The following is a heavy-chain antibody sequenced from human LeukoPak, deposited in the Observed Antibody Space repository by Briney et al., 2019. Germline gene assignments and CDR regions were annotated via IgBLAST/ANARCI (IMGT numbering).Heavy chain of an antibody. Sequence: SETLSLTCTVSGGSISSSSYYWGWIRQPPGKGLEWIGSIYYSGSTYYNPSLKSRVTISVDTSKNQFSLKLSSVTAADTAVYYCASYCSSTSCYAKAFDIWGQGTMVTASS. CDR2: IYYSGST. CDR1: GGSISSSSYY. J-gene: IGHJ3*02. V-gene: IGHV4-39*07. D-gene: IGHD2-2*01. CDR3: ASYCSSTSCYAKAFDI.